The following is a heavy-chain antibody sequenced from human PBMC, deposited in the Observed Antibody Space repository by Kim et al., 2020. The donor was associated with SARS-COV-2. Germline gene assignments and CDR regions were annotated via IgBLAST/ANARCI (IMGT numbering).Heavy chain of an antibody. D-gene: IGHD3-10*01. Sequence: GGSLRLSCAVSGIIFDNYAMRWVRQAPGKGLEWVSGISGSGKTTDYADSVKGRFTISRDNSKNMLYLQMSSLRVEDTAVYYCAQTVVRGVISGLRGQGT. CDR1: GIIFDNYA. CDR2: ISGSGKTT. J-gene: IGHJ4*02. V-gene: IGHV3-23*01. CDR3: AQTVVRGVISGL.